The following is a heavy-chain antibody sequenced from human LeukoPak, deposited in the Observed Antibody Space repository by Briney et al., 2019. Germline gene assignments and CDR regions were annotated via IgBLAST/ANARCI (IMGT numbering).Heavy chain of an antibody. CDR3: ARQSGNYYMIDY. V-gene: IGHV1-18*01. CDR1: GYTFNRNV. D-gene: IGHD1-26*01. CDR2: INAYNGNT. Sequence: ASVKVSCKASGYTFNRNVFSWVRQAPGQGREWVGWINAYNGNTNYAPKLQDRVTMTTDTSTSTAYMELRSLRSDDTAVYYCARQSGNYYMIDYWGQGTLVTVSS. J-gene: IGHJ4*02.